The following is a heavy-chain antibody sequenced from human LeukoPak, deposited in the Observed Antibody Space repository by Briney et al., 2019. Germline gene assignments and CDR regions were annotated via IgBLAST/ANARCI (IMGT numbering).Heavy chain of an antibody. D-gene: IGHD5-18*01. CDR3: AKRIDTAFGKYYFDY. Sequence: GGSLRLSCAASGVTFSSCAMHWVRQAPGKGLEWVAVISNDGSNKYYADSVKGRFTISRDNSRNTLYLQMNSLRPEDTAVYYCAKRIDTAFGKYYFDYWGQGTLVTVSS. V-gene: IGHV3-30*18. J-gene: IGHJ4*02. CDR1: GVTFSSCA. CDR2: ISNDGSNK.